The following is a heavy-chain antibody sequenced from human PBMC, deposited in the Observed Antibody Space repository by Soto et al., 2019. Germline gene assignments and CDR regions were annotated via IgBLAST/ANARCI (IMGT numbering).Heavy chain of an antibody. D-gene: IGHD5-12*01. CDR1: GFTFSGSA. Sequence: EVQLVESGGGLVQPGGSLKLSCAASGFTFSGSAMHWVRQASGKGLEWVGRIRSKANSYATAYAASVKVRFTISRDDSKNTAYLQMNSLKTEDTAVYYCTRGYSGYDYYYYGMDVWGQGTTVTVSS. J-gene: IGHJ6*02. CDR3: TRGYSGYDYYYYGMDV. V-gene: IGHV3-73*02. CDR2: IRSKANSYAT.